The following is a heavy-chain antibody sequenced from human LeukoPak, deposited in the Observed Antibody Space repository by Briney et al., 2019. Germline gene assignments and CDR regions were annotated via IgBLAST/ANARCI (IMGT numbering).Heavy chain of an antibody. J-gene: IGHJ4*02. V-gene: IGHV3-23*01. CDR1: GFTFSSYA. Sequence: PGGSLRLSCAASGFTFSSYAMSWVRQAPGKGLEWVSTISGRGGSTYYADSVKGRFTISRDNSKNTLYLQMNSLRPEDTAVYFCANRGVIDFLTGYYYYFDYWGQGTLVIVSS. D-gene: IGHD3-9*01. CDR3: ANRGVIDFLTGYYYYFDY. CDR2: ISGRGGST.